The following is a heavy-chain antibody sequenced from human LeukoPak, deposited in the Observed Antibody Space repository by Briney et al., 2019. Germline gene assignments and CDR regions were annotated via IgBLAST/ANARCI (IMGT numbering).Heavy chain of an antibody. Sequence: GASVKVSCKASGGTFSSYAISWVRQAPGQGLEWMGRIIPILGIANYAQKFQGRVTITADKSTSTAYMELSSLRSEDTAVYYCARALVGAFAFDTWGQGTMVTVSS. V-gene: IGHV1-69*04. CDR1: GGTFSSYA. CDR2: IIPILGIA. D-gene: IGHD1-26*01. J-gene: IGHJ3*02. CDR3: ARALVGAFAFDT.